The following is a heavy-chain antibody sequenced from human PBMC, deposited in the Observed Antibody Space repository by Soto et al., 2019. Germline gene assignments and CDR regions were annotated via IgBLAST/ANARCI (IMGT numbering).Heavy chain of an antibody. Sequence: GGSLRLSCAASGFTFSSYAMSWVRQAPGKGLEWVSIISGNGRSTYYADSVQGRFSVSRDNSKNTLYVQMNSLRAEDTAIYYCAKIEYASSWYYYGLDVWGQGTPVTVSS. V-gene: IGHV3-23*01. CDR1: GFTFSSYA. J-gene: IGHJ6*02. CDR3: AKIEYASSWYYYGLDV. D-gene: IGHD6-13*01. CDR2: ISGNGRST.